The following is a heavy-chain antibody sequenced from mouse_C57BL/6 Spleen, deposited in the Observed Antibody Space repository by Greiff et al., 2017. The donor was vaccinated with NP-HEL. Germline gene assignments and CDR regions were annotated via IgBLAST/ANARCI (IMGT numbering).Heavy chain of an antibody. Sequence: EVQLVESGGGLVKPGGSLKLSCAASGFTFSDYGMHWVRQAPEKGLEWVAYISSGSSTIYYADTVKGRFTISRDNAKNTLYLQMTSLRSDDTVMYYGARVDYGRTGGYYAKDYWGQGTSVTVSS. CDR2: ISSGSSTI. J-gene: IGHJ4*01. CDR3: ARVDYGRTGGYYAKDY. D-gene: IGHD1-1*02. CDR1: GFTFSDYG. V-gene: IGHV5-17*01.